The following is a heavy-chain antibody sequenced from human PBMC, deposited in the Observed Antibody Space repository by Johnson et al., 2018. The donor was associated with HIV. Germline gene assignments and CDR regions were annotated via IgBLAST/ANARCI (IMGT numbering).Heavy chain of an antibody. CDR1: GFTFSSYA. D-gene: IGHD6-13*01. V-gene: IGHV3-30-3*01. J-gene: IGHJ3*02. CDR2: ISYDGSNK. Sequence: QVQLVESGGGVVQPGRSLRLSCAASGFTFSSYAMHWVRQAPGKGLEWVAVISYDGSNKYYADSVKGRFTISRDNAKNSLYLQMNSLRAEATAVYYCARDLQQESSWYLGAFDIWGQGTMVTVSS. CDR3: ARDLQQESSWYLGAFDI.